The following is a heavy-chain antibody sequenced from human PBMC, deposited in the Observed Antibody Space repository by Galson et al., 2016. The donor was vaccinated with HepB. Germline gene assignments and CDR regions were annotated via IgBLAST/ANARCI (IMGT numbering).Heavy chain of an antibody. CDR2: LYGGGAT. CDR3: TSLRLPIAAAGHFDH. J-gene: IGHJ4*02. V-gene: IGHV3-53*01. Sequence: SLRLSCAASGVIVSDTYMSWVRQSPGKGLEWVAVLYGGGATYYPDSVKGRFSISRDDSKNTLFLQMNNLSPADTALYYCTSLRLPIAAAGHFDHWGQGTLVTVSS. D-gene: IGHD6-13*01. CDR1: GVIVSDTY.